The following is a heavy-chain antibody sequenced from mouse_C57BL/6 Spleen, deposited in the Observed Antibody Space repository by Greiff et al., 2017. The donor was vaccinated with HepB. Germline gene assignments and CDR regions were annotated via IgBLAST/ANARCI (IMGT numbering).Heavy chain of an antibody. CDR1: GYTFTSYR. D-gene: IGHD2-12*01. V-gene: IGHV1-53*01. CDR3: ARSGYSLYYFDY. J-gene: IGHJ2*01. CDR2: INPSNGGT. Sequence: QVQLQQPGTELVKPGASVKLSCKASGYTFTSYRMHWVKQRPGQGLEWIGNINPSNGGTNYNEKFKSKATLTVDKSSSTAYMQLSSLTSEDSAVYYCARSGYSLYYFDYWGQGTTLTVSS.